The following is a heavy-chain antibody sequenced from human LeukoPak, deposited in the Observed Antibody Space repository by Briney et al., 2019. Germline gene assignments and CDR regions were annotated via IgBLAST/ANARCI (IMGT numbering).Heavy chain of an antibody. Sequence: PSETLSLTCTVSGGSISSSSYYWGWIRQPPGKGLEWIGSIYYSGSTYYNPSLKSRVTISVDTSKNQFSLKLSSVTAEDTAVYYCARPPMNGYYYDSSGYSSRDYWGQGTLVTVSS. D-gene: IGHD3-22*01. CDR2: IYYSGST. V-gene: IGHV4-39*01. CDR3: ARPPMNGYYYDSSGYSSRDY. CDR1: GGSISSSSYY. J-gene: IGHJ4*02.